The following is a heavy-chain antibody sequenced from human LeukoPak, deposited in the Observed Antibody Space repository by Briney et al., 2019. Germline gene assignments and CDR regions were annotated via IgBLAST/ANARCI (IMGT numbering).Heavy chain of an antibody. D-gene: IGHD3-16*01. CDR3: ARQSDDLGYFQH. V-gene: IGHV4-59*08. J-gene: IGHJ1*01. CDR1: GGSLSSYY. Sequence: SETLSLTCTVSGGSLSSYYWSWIRRPPGKGLEWIGYIYYRGRTKYNPSLQSRVTMSVDTSRNQFSLRLSSVTAADTAVYYCARQSDDLGYFQHWGQGTLVTVSS. CDR2: IYYRGRT.